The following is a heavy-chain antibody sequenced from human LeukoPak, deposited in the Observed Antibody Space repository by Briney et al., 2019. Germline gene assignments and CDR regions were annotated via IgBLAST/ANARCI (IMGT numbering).Heavy chain of an antibody. Sequence: GGSLRLSCVVSGFTLSSDWMSWVRQAPGKGLEWVAVISYDGSNKYYADSVKGRFTISRDNSKNTLYLQMNSLRAEDTAVYYCARFVYSHGRYYYDSSSPNNWFDPWGQGTLVTVSS. CDR1: GFTLSSDW. CDR2: ISYDGSNK. J-gene: IGHJ5*02. D-gene: IGHD3-22*01. CDR3: ARFVYSHGRYYYDSSSPNNWFDP. V-gene: IGHV3-30-3*01.